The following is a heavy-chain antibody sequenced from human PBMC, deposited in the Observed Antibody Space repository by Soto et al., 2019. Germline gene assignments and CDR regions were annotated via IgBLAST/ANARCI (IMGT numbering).Heavy chain of an antibody. V-gene: IGHV4-4*02. CDR1: GGSISSSNW. CDR3: AREVAARGYYYYGMDV. J-gene: IGHJ6*02. Sequence: PSETLSLTXAVSGGSISSSNWWSWVRQPPGKGLEWTGEIYHSGSTNYNPSLKSRVTISVDKSKNQFSLKLSSVTAADTAVYYCAREVAARGYYYYGMDVCGQGTTVTVSS. D-gene: IGHD6-6*01. CDR2: IYHSGST.